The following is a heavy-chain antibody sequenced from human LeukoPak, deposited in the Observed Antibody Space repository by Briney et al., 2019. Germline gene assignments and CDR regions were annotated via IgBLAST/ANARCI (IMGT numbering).Heavy chain of an antibody. J-gene: IGHJ4*02. D-gene: IGHD2-15*01. CDR1: EFTFSSYS. V-gene: IGHV3-48*04. CDR3: ARDPMHIGYCSGGICYSGRFDY. Sequence: AGSLRLSCAASEFTFSSYSMNWVRQAPGKGRERMSYISSSSRNIYYADSVRGRFTISRDNAKNSLFLQMNSLRADDTAVYYCARDPMHIGYCSGGICYSGRFDYWGQGTLVTVSS. CDR2: ISSSSRNI.